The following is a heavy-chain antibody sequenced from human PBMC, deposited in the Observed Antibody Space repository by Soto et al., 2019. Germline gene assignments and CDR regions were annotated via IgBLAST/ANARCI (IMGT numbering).Heavy chain of an antibody. Sequence: SVKVSCKASGYTFTGYYMHWVRQAPGQGLEWMGGIIPMFGTANSAQKFQGRVTITADESTSTAYMELSSLRSEDTAVYYCAREGTTTLTTASYYYYGMDIWGQGTTVTVSS. V-gene: IGHV1-69*13. D-gene: IGHD4-17*01. J-gene: IGHJ6*02. CDR3: AREGTTTLTTASYYYYGMDI. CDR2: IIPMFGTA. CDR1: GYTFTGYY.